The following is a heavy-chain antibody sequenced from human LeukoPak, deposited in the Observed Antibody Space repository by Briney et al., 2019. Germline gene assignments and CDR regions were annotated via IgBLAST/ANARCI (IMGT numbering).Heavy chain of an antibody. CDR2: ISSTGSTK. V-gene: IGHV3-48*01. CDR1: GFIFSSYT. Sequence: GGSLRLSCAASGFIFSSYTMNWVRQAPGKGLEWVSYISSTGSTKYYADSVKGRFTVSRDNAKNSLYLQMDSLTAEDTALYYCAGDPYYYNSGSFAAFDIWGQGTMVTVSS. J-gene: IGHJ3*02. CDR3: AGDPYYYNSGSFAAFDI. D-gene: IGHD3-10*01.